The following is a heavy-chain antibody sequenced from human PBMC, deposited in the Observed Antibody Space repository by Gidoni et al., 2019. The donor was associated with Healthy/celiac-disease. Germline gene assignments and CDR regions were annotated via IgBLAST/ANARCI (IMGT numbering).Heavy chain of an antibody. CDR2: ISSSSSYI. Sequence: EVQLVESGGGLVKPGGSLRLSCAASGFTFSSYSMNWVRQAPGKGLEWVSSISSSSSYIYYADSVKGRFTISRDNAKNSLYLQMNSLRAEDTAVYYCARDFDWLRTHFDYWGQGTLVTVSS. CDR1: GFTFSSYS. D-gene: IGHD3-9*01. CDR3: ARDFDWLRTHFDY. J-gene: IGHJ4*02. V-gene: IGHV3-21*01.